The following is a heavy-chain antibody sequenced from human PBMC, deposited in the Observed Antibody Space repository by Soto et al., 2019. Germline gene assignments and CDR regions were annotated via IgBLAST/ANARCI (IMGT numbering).Heavy chain of an antibody. J-gene: IGHJ4*02. CDR1: GFTFSSYG. V-gene: IGHV3-33*01. Sequence: QVQLVESGGGVVQPGRSLRLSCAASGFTFSSYGMHWVRQAPGKGLEWVAVIWYDGSNKYYADSVKGRFTISRDNSKNTLYLQMTSLRAEDTAVYYCARDWSGGSCDYWGQGTLVTVSS. CDR2: IWYDGSNK. CDR3: ARDWSGGSCDY. D-gene: IGHD2-15*01.